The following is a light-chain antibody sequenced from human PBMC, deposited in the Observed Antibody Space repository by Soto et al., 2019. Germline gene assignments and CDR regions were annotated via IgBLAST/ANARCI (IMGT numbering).Light chain of an antibody. CDR2: KAS. CDR3: QQYSTYPSLT. CDR1: QTISQW. V-gene: IGKV1-5*03. J-gene: IGKJ4*01. Sequence: DIQMTQSPSTLSASVGDRAIIPCRAGQTISQWLAWYQQKPGGAPKLMIYKASVLESGVPSRFSGSGSGTEFTLTISGLQPDDFAEYFCQQYSTYPSLTFGGGTKVDIK.